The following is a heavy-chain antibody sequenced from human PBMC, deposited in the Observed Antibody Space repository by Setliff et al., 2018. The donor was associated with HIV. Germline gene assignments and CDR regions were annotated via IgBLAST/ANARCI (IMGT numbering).Heavy chain of an antibody. D-gene: IGHD2-8*01. Sequence: ASVKVSCKASGYTSNNYGISWVRQAPGQGLEWMGWISYNSGNTHYSQRLQDRGTMTVDTLTATVYMEVRSLSFDDTAVYYCVRLTADRTNYYYYMDVWGKGTTVTVSS. J-gene: IGHJ6*03. V-gene: IGHV1-18*01. CDR1: GYTSNNYG. CDR3: VRLTADRTNYYYYMDV. CDR2: ISYNSGNT.